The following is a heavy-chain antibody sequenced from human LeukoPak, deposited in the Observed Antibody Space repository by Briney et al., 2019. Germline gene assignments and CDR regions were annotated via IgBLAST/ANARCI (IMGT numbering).Heavy chain of an antibody. J-gene: IGHJ4*02. Sequence: SQTPSLTCAISGDSVSNTSAAWSWIRQSPSRGLEWLGRTYYRSKWYNDYAVSVRSRIIINPDTSKNQFSLQLNSMTPEDTAVYFCAREGSEGYLFDYWGQGTLVTVSS. D-gene: IGHD5-18*01. CDR2: TYYRSKWYN. V-gene: IGHV6-1*01. CDR3: AREGSEGYLFDY. CDR1: GDSVSNTSAA.